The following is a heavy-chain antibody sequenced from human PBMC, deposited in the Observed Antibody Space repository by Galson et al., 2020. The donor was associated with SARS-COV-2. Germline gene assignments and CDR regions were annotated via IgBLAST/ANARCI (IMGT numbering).Heavy chain of an antibody. Sequence: TLSLTCTVSGGSISSGGYYWSWIRLHPGKGLEWIGYIYYSGSTYYNPSLKSRVTISVDTSKNQFSLKLSSVTAADTAVYYCARAGAFGELGFDYWGQGTLVTVSS. CDR2: IYYSGST. D-gene: IGHD3-10*01. CDR3: ARAGAFGELGFDY. J-gene: IGHJ4*02. V-gene: IGHV4-31*03. CDR1: GGSISSGGYY.